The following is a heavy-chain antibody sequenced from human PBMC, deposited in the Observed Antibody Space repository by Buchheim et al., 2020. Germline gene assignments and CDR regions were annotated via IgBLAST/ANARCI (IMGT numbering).Heavy chain of an antibody. CDR2: IRQDGGLT. Sequence: EVQLVESGGGLVQPGGSLRLSCAASGFTFNNYWMNWVRQVPGKGLEWVGNIRQDGGLTHLVDSVKGRFIISRDNADNSLHLQMNSLRVEDTAVYFCARDWRASGTLDYWGQGTL. D-gene: IGHD3-10*01. CDR1: GFTFNNYW. J-gene: IGHJ4*02. V-gene: IGHV3-7*01. CDR3: ARDWRASGTLDY.